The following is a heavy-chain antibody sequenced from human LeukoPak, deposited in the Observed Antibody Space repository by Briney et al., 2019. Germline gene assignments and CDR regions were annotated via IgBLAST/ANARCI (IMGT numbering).Heavy chain of an antibody. J-gene: IGHJ4*02. CDR2: VYSSGGT. CDR1: GGSINSYF. D-gene: IGHD4-17*01. CDR3: ARDSNAYGDHKGRFDY. Sequence: PSETLSLTCTASGGSINSYFWSWIRQPAGKGLEWIGRVYSSGGTKYNPSLKSRVTISLDTSKNQFSLRLTSVTAADSALYFCARDSNAYGDHKGRFDYWGQGSLVTVSS. V-gene: IGHV4-4*07.